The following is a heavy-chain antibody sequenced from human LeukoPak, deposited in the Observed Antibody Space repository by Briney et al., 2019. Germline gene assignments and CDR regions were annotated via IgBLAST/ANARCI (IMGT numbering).Heavy chain of an antibody. J-gene: IGHJ4*02. CDR3: ARGHTTYYDFWSGPQYYFDY. CDR1: GDSISSDIW. D-gene: IGHD3-3*01. Sequence: PSGTLSLTCAVSGDSISSDIWWNWVRQPPGKGLEWIGEINHSGSTNYNPSLKSRVTISVDTSKNQFSLKLSSVTAADTAVYYCARGHTTYYDFWSGPQYYFDYWGQGTLVTVSS. V-gene: IGHV4-4*02. CDR2: INHSGST.